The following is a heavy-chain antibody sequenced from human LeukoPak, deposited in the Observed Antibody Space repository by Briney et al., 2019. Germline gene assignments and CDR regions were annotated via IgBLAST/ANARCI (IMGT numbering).Heavy chain of an antibody. V-gene: IGHV4-59*01. J-gene: IGHJ5*02. CDR3: AGGSGASWFDP. D-gene: IGHD2-8*02. CDR1: GGSISSGY. CDR2: MYNNGRS. Sequence: PSETLSLTCSVSGGSISSGYWSWIRQPPGKGLEWIAYMYNNGRSNYNPSLKSRVTISLGTSKNQFSLKLSSVTAADTAVYYCAGGSGASWFDPWGQGTLVTVSS.